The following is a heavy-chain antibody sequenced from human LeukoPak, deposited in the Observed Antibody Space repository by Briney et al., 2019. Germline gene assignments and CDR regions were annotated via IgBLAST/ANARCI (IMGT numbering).Heavy chain of an antibody. Sequence: KSSETLSLTCAVYGGSFSGYYWSWIRQPPGKGLEWIGEINHSGSTNYNPSLKSRVTISVDTSKNQFSLKLSSVTAADTAVYYCARVYCSSTSCYRGGMDVWGQGTTVTVSS. V-gene: IGHV4-34*01. CDR2: INHSGST. D-gene: IGHD2-2*01. CDR1: GGSFSGYY. J-gene: IGHJ6*02. CDR3: ARVYCSSTSCYRGGMDV.